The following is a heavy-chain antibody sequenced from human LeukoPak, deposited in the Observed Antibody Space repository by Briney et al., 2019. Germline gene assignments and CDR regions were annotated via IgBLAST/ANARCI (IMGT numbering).Heavy chain of an antibody. CDR2: MWYDGSNK. CDR1: GFTFSSYG. J-gene: IGHJ4*02. Sequence: GGSLRLSCAASGFTFSSYGMHWVRQAPGKGLEWVALMWYDGSNKYYADSVKGRFTISRDNSKNTLFLQMNSLRAEDTAVYYCARDVDYFADYWGQGTLVTVSS. V-gene: IGHV3-33*01. CDR3: ARDVDYFADY. D-gene: IGHD3-10*01.